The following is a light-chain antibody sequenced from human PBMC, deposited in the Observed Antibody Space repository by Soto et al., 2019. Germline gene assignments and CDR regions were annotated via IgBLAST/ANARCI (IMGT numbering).Light chain of an antibody. Sequence: QSVLTQPPSVSGAPGQRVTISCTGSSSNIGAGYAVHWYQQLPGTAPKVLIYGNSNRPSGVPDRFSGSKSGTSASLAITGLQAEDEADYYCHSYDCSLSGYVFGTGTKRTFL. CDR3: HSYDCSLSGYV. CDR2: GNS. J-gene: IGLJ1*01. CDR1: SSNIGAGYA. V-gene: IGLV1-40*01.